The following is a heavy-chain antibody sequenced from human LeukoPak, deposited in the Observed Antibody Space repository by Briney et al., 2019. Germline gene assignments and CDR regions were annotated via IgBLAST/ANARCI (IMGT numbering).Heavy chain of an antibody. CDR3: ANVYNWKDKVPWFDP. CDR1: GFTFSSYG. V-gene: IGHV3-30*18. CDR2: ISDDGSNK. D-gene: IGHD1-1*01. Sequence: GGSLRLSCAASGFTFSSYGMHWVRQAPGKGLEWVAVISDDGSNKYYADSVKGRFTISRDNSKNTLYLQMNSLRAEDTAVYYCANVYNWKDKVPWFDPWGQGTLVTVSS. J-gene: IGHJ5*02.